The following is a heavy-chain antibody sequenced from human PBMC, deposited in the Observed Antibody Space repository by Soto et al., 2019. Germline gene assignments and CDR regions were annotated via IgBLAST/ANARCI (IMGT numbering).Heavy chain of an antibody. J-gene: IGHJ3*02. Sequence: QVQLVQSWAEVKKPGSSVKVSCKASGGTFSSYAISWVRQAPGQGLEWMGGIIPIFGTANYAQKFQARVTITADESTSTAYMELSSLRSEDTAVSYCARGPYDYAGHAFDIWGQGTMVTVSS. CDR3: ARGPYDYAGHAFDI. CDR2: IIPIFGTA. V-gene: IGHV1-69*01. CDR1: GGTFSSYA. D-gene: IGHD3-10*01.